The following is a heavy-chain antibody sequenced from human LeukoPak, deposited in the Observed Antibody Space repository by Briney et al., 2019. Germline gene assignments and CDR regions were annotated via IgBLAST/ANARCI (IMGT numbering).Heavy chain of an antibody. J-gene: IGHJ5*02. CDR1: GGSISSSSYY. V-gene: IGHV4-39*07. D-gene: IGHD3-3*01. Sequence: SETLSLTCTVSGGSISSSSYYWGWIRQPPGKGLEWIGSIYYSGSTYYNPSLKSRVTISVDRSKNQFSLKLSSVTAADTAVYYCARGTFGVVTPYLNWFDPWGQGTLVTVSS. CDR2: IYYSGST. CDR3: ARGTFGVVTPYLNWFDP.